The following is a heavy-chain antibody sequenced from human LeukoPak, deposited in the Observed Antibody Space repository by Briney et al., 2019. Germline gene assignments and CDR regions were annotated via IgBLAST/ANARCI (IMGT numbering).Heavy chain of an antibody. CDR1: GGSISSYY. J-gene: IGHJ3*01. CDR2: IYYSGST. D-gene: IGHD3-10*01. Sequence: SETLSLTCTVSGGSISSYYWGWIRQPPGKGLEWIGSIYYSGSTYHNPSLKSRVTISVDTSKNQFSLKLSSVTAADTAVYYCAREKGTMAREMALETWGQGTMVTVSS. CDR3: AREKGTMAREMALET. V-gene: IGHV4-39*02.